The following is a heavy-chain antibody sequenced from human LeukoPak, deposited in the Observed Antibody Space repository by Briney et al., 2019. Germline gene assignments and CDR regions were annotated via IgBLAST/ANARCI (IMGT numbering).Heavy chain of an antibody. CDR2: INSDGSST. D-gene: IGHD6-13*01. CDR1: GFTFSSYW. Sequence: GGSLRLSCAASGFTFSSYWMHWVRQAPGKGLVWVSRINSDGSSTSYADSVKGRFTISRDNAKNMLYLQMNSLRAEDTAVYYCAREISIAAAGLFDYWGQGTLVTVSS. V-gene: IGHV3-74*01. CDR3: AREISIAAAGLFDY. J-gene: IGHJ4*02.